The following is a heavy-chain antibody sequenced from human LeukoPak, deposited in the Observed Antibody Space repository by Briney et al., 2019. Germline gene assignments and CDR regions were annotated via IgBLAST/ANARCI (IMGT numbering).Heavy chain of an antibody. CDR2: TYCRSKWYS. CDR3: ARDLTGRFDY. D-gene: IGHD7-27*01. Sequence: QTLSLTCAIAGDSVSSNSAAWNWIRQSPSRGLEWLGRTYCRSKWYSDFAVSVKSRITIDPDTSKNQFSLQLNSLTPEDTAVYYCARDLTGRFDYWGQGTLVTVSS. J-gene: IGHJ4*02. CDR1: GDSVSSNSAA. V-gene: IGHV6-1*01.